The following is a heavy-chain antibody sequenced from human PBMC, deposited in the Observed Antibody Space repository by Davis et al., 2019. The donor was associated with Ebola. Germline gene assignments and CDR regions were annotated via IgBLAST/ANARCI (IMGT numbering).Heavy chain of an antibody. V-gene: IGHV3-15*01. CDR1: GFTFNKAY. J-gene: IGHJ6*03. CDR3: VRDTLWSGFYYHYVDV. Sequence: GESLKISCAASGFTFNKAYMSWVRQAPGKGLEWVGLIKSETDGGTTDYAAPVKGRFTISRDDSKDTLYLEMNSLKSEDTAMYYCVRDTLWSGFYYHYVDVWGRGTTVTVSS. D-gene: IGHD3-3*01. CDR2: IKSETDGGTT.